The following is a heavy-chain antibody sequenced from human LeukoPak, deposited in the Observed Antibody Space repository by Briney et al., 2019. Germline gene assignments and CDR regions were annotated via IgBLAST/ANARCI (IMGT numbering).Heavy chain of an antibody. Sequence: SETLSLTCAVSGGSIINSNWWSWVRQPPGKGLEWIGYIYYSGSTNYNPSLKSRVTISVDTSKNQFSLKLSSVTAADTAVYYCAREGPSFWSGPDYGMDVWGQGTTVTVSS. V-gene: IGHV4-4*02. J-gene: IGHJ6*02. D-gene: IGHD3-3*01. CDR2: IYYSGST. CDR3: AREGPSFWSGPDYGMDV. CDR1: GGSIINSNW.